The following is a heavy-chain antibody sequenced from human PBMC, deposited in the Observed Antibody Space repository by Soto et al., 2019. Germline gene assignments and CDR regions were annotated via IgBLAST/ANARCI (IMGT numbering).Heavy chain of an antibody. CDR2: FDPEDGET. CDR3: ATAPYSSSSLDFDY. D-gene: IGHD6-6*01. J-gene: IGHJ4*02. V-gene: IGHV1-24*01. CDR1: GYTLTELS. Sequence: ASVKVSFKVSGYTLTELSMHWVRQAPGKGLEWMGGFDPEDGETIYAQKFQGRVTMTEDTSTDTAYMELSSLRSEDTAVYYCATAPYSSSSLDFDYWGQGTLVTVSS.